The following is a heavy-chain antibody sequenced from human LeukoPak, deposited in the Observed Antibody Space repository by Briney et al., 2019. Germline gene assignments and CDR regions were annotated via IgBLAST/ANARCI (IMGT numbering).Heavy chain of an antibody. J-gene: IGHJ6*03. V-gene: IGHV7-4-1*02. CDR2: INTDTGNP. Sequence: ASVKVSCKASGYTFTKYGVYWVRQAPGQAPEWMGWINTDTGNPTYAQGFTGRFVFSLDTSVSTTYLQISSLKPEDTAVYYCARGIGIGTVLMVHGNMDVWGKGTTVTVSS. D-gene: IGHD2-8*01. CDR1: GYTFTKYG. CDR3: ARGIGIGTVLMVHGNMDV.